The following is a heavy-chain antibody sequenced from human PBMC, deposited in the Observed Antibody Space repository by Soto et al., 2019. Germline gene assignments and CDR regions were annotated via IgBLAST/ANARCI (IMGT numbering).Heavy chain of an antibody. CDR1: GGTFSTYI. V-gene: IGHV1-69*08. CDR3: ARDRITTRGDAFDL. J-gene: IGHJ3*01. Sequence: QVQLVQSGAEVKKPGSSVKVSCKAPGGTFSTYIISWVRQAPGQGLEWMGRIIPIPDITDNAQKFQGRVTFCADKSTSTAYMELSSLRTEDTAVYYCARDRITTRGDAFDLWGQGTMVTVSS. D-gene: IGHD3-3*01. CDR2: IIPIPDIT.